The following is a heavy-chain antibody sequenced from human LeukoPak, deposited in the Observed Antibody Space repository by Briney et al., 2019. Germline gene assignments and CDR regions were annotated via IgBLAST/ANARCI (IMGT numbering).Heavy chain of an antibody. Sequence: PGGSLRLSCAASGFTFDDYAMHWVRQAPGKGLEWVSGISWNSDSRGYADSVKGRFTISRDNAKNSLYLQMNSLRAEDTALYYCARGWTEYSYGYNYYYMDVWGKGTTVTVSS. V-gene: IGHV3-9*01. CDR2: ISWNSDSR. CDR3: ARGWTEYSYGYNYYYMDV. J-gene: IGHJ6*03. CDR1: GFTFDDYA. D-gene: IGHD5-18*01.